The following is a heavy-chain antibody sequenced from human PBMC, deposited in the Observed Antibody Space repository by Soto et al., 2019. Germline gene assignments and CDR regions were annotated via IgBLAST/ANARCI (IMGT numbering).Heavy chain of an antibody. V-gene: IGHV3-11*01. D-gene: IGHD3-3*01. CDR2: ISSSGSTI. CDR3: ARGPANCSSTSCSYYDFWSGSYYYYYYGMDV. Sequence: QVQLVESGGGLVKPGGSLRLSCAASGFTFSDYYMSWIRQAPGKGLEWVSYISSSGSTIYYADSVKGRFTISRDNAKNSLYLQMNSLRAEDTAVYYCARGPANCSSTSCSYYDFWSGSYYYYYYGMDVWGQGTTVTVSS. CDR1: GFTFSDYY. J-gene: IGHJ6*02.